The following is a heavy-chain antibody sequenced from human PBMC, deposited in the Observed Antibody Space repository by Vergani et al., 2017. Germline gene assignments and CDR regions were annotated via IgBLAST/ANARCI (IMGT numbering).Heavy chain of an antibody. V-gene: IGHV3-23*01. CDR2: ISGSGGST. CDR3: VREGSYCGSTTYRNPSYVYYYHMDV. Sequence: EVQLLESGGGLVQPGGSLRLSCAASGFTFSSYAMSWVRQAPGRGLEWVSAISGSGGSTYYADSVKGRFTISRDNSKNTMYLQMNSLRAEDTAVYYCVREGSYCGSTTYRNPSYVYYYHMDVWGEGTTVTVSS. CDR1: GFTFSSYA. D-gene: IGHD3-10*01. J-gene: IGHJ6*03.